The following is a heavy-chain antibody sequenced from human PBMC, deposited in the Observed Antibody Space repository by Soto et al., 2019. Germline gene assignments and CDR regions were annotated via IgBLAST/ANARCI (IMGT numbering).Heavy chain of an antibody. V-gene: IGHV1-46*01. CDR1: GYFFASYS. J-gene: IGHJ4*02. CDR2: INPSVGST. D-gene: IGHD2-15*01. CDR3: XXXXXXXXXXXXSGDFDY. Sequence: QVQLVQSGAEVKKPGASVKVSCKASGYFFASYSMHWVRQAPGQGLEWMGMINPSVGSTSYVEKFQGRVTXXXDXXXXXXXXXXXXXXXXXXXXXXXXXXXXXXXXXXXSGDFDYWGQGTLVTVSS.